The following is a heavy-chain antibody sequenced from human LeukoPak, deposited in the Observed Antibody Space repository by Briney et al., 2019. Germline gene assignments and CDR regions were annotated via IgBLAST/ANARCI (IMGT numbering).Heavy chain of an antibody. CDR1: SGSISRYY. CDR3: ARQQRDYFDY. J-gene: IGHJ4*02. D-gene: IGHD1/OR15-1a*01. CDR2: IYYSGST. Sequence: KPSEALSLTCTVSSGSISRYYWSWIRQPPGKGLEWIGYIYYSGSTNYNPSLKSRVTISVDTSKNQFSLKLSSVTAADTAVYYCARQQRDYFDYWGQGTLVTVSS. V-gene: IGHV4-59*01.